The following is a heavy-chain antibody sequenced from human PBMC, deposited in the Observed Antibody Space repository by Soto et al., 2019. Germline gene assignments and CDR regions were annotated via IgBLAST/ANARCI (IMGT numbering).Heavy chain of an antibody. D-gene: IGHD1-26*01. Sequence: GGSLRLSCAASGFTFSSYAMHWVRQAPGKGLEWVAVISYDGSNKYYADSVKGRFTISRDNSKNTLYLQMNSLRAEDTAVYYCARPWELPHYFDYWGQGTLVTVSS. J-gene: IGHJ4*02. CDR2: ISYDGSNK. CDR3: ARPWELPHYFDY. CDR1: GFTFSSYA. V-gene: IGHV3-30-3*01.